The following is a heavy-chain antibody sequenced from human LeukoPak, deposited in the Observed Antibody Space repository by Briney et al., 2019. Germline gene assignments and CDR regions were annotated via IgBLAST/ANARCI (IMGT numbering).Heavy chain of an antibody. CDR3: TTSDGH. CDR2: IKSKTDGGTT. V-gene: IGHV3-15*01. D-gene: IGHD5-24*01. J-gene: IGHJ4*02. Sequence: XKGLEWVGRIKSKTDGGTTDYAAPVKGRFTISRDDSKNTLYLQMNSLKTEDTAVYYCTTSDGHWGQGTLVTVSS.